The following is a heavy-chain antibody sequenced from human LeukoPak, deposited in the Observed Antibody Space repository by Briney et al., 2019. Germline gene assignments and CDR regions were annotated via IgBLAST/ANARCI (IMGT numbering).Heavy chain of an antibody. CDR2: INPSGGST. V-gene: IGHV1-46*01. J-gene: IGHJ3*02. D-gene: IGHD1-26*01. CDR3: ARDSGSYSRAFDI. Sequence: ASVKVSCKASGYTFTIYYMHWVRQAPGQGLEWMGIINPSGGSTTYAQKFQGRVSMTRDTSTSTVYMELSSLTSEDTAVYYCARDSGSYSRAFDIWGQGTMVIVSS. CDR1: GYTFTIYY.